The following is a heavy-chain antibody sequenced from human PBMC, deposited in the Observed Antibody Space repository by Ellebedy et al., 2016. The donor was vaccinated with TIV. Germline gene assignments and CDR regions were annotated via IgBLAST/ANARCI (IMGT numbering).Heavy chain of an antibody. V-gene: IGHV1-2*02. CDR1: GYSFTGYY. CDR3: ARRRRVEAGTVRKKRAAHYKYGMDV. J-gene: IGHJ6*02. D-gene: IGHD1/OR15-1a*01. Sequence: ASVKVSXXASGYSFTGYYIHWLRQAPGQGLEWMGWINPNSGGTGYSQKFQGRVTMARDTSTTTASMQLTRLTSDDTAVYYCARRRRVEAGTVRKKRAAHYKYGMDVWGQGTTVTVSS. CDR2: INPNSGGT.